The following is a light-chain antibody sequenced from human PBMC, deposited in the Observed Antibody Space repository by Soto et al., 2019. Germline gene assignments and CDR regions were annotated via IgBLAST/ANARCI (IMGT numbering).Light chain of an antibody. CDR1: QSVFSS. CDR3: HQRSNWTLT. J-gene: IGKJ4*01. Sequence: EIVLTQSPVTLSLSPGERATLSCRASQSVFSSLAWYQQKPGQAPRLLIYDASTRATAIPVRFRGSGSGTDFTLTISSLEPEDFAVYYCHQRSNWTLTFGGRTKVEIK. CDR2: DAS. V-gene: IGKV3-11*01.